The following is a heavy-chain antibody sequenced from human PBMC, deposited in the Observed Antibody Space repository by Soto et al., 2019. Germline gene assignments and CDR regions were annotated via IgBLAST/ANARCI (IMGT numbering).Heavy chain of an antibody. D-gene: IGHD3-22*01. CDR3: AKGHKMIVGPGWGDLDV. Sequence: EVQLLESGGGLVQPGGSLRLSCAASGFTFSSYAMSWVRQAPGKGLEWVSAISGSGGSTYYADSVKGRFTISRDNPKNALYLQINSLSAGDTPVYYCAKGHKMIVGPGWGDLDVWAKGPTLTAS. V-gene: IGHV3-23*01. CDR1: GFTFSSYA. J-gene: IGHJ6*03. CDR2: ISGSGGST.